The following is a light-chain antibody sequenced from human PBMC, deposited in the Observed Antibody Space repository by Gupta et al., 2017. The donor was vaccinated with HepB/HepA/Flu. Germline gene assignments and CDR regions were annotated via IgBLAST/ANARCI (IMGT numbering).Light chain of an antibody. CDR3: QHEGSSPWT. V-gene: IGKV3-20*01. J-gene: IGKJ1*01. CDR2: GAS. Sequence: EIVLTQSPGTLSLSPGERATLSCRASQSVSSSYLAWYQQKPGQAPRLLIYGASSRATGIPDRFSGSGSGTDFTLTISRLEPEDFAVYYCQHEGSSPWTFGQGTKVDIK. CDR1: QSVSSSY.